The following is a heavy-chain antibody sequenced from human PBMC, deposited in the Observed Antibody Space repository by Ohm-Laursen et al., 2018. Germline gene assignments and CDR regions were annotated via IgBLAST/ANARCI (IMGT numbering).Heavy chain of an antibody. CDR1: GGSFSGYY. D-gene: IGHD6-19*01. Sequence: SETLSLTCAVYGGSFSGYYWSWIRQPPGKGLEWIGEINHSGSTNYNPSLKSRVTMSVDTSKNQFSLKLSSVTAADTAVYYCARAAGSSGWYYFDYWGQGTLVTVSS. J-gene: IGHJ4*02. CDR2: INHSGST. V-gene: IGHV4-34*01. CDR3: ARAAGSSGWYYFDY.